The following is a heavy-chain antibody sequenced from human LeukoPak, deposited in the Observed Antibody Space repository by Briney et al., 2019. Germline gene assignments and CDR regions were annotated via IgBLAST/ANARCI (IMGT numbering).Heavy chain of an antibody. CDR1: RFTFSSYA. CDR2: ISSNGGST. CDR3: ARDPNGYDPLGY. D-gene: IGHD5-12*01. J-gene: IGHJ4*02. Sequence: PGGSLTLSCAAARFTFSSYAMHWVRQAPGKGLEYVSAISSNGGSTYYANSVKGRFTISRDNSKNTLYLQMGSLRAEDMAVYYCARDPNGYDPLGYWGQGTLVTVSS. V-gene: IGHV3-64*01.